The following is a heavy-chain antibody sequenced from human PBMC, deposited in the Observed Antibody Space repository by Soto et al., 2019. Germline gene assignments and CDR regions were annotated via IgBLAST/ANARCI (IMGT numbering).Heavy chain of an antibody. CDR1: GCSFTNND. V-gene: IGHV1-8*01. CDR2: MNPGSGEK. Sequence: EASVKVSGKASGCSFTNNDVSWVRQATGQGLEWMGWMNPGSGEKGYAQKFQGRVAMNRDIYIATAYMELSSLRSDDTAIYYCARMETFGSLNWFDPWGQGTLVTVSS. J-gene: IGHJ5*02. CDR3: ARMETFGSLNWFDP. D-gene: IGHD3-16*01.